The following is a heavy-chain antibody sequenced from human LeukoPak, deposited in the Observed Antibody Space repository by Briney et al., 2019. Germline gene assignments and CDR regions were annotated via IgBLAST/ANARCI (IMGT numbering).Heavy chain of an antibody. D-gene: IGHD6-6*01. V-gene: IGHV3-30-3*01. J-gene: IGHJ3*02. CDR3: ARGRYEYSSSSCAFDI. CDR2: ISYDGSNK. CDR1: GFTFSSYA. Sequence: PGRSLRLSCAASGFTFSSYAMHWVRQAPGKGLEWVAVISYDGSNKYYADSVKGRFTISRDNTKNTLYLQMNSLRAEDTAVYYCARGRYEYSSSSCAFDIWGQGTMVTVSS.